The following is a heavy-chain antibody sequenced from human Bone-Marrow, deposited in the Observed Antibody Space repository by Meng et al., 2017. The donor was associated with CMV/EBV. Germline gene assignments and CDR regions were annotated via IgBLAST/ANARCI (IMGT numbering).Heavy chain of an antibody. V-gene: IGHV3-21*01. CDR2: ISSSSSYI. J-gene: IGHJ6*02. CDR1: GFTFSSYS. Sequence: GESLKISCAASGFTFSSYSMNWVRQAPGKGLEWVSSISSSSSYIYYADSVKGRFTISRDNAKNSLYLQMNSLRAEDTAVYYCARERMTYYYGSGSYPWMDGWGQGTTVTVSS. D-gene: IGHD3-10*01. CDR3: ARERMTYYYGSGSYPWMDG.